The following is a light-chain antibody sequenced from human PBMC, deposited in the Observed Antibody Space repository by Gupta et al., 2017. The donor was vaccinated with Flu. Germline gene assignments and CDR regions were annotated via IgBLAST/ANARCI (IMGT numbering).Light chain of an antibody. CDR3: QQNGIPPEA. J-gene: IGKJ2*01. Sequence: TLSFSPGEPATLSCETSQSVINNQLAWYQQRPGQAPRLLIYGASSRATGIPDRFSGSGSGTDFTLTISRLEPEDFALYYCQQNGIPPEAFGQGTKLEIK. V-gene: IGKV3-20*01. CDR2: GAS. CDR1: QSVINNQ.